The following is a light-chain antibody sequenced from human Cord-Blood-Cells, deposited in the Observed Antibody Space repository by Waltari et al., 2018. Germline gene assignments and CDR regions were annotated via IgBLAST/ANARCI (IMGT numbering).Light chain of an antibody. CDR2: WDS. CDR3: QQYYSTPIT. CDR1: PSVLYSPNNNKS. J-gene: IGKJ5*01. Sequence: DIVMTQSPDSLAVSLGERATINCKSSPSVLYSPNNNKSLSWNQQKPRQPPKLLIYWDSTRESGVPDRFSGRGSGTDFTLTISSLQAEDVAVYYCQQYYSTPITFGQGTRLEIK. V-gene: IGKV4-1*01.